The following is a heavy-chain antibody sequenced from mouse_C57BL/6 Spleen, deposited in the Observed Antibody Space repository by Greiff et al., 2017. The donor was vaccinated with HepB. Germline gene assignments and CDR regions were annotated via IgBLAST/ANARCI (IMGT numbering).Heavy chain of an antibody. D-gene: IGHD1-1*01. CDR2: ISSGGDYI. J-gene: IGHJ2*01. V-gene: IGHV5-9-1*02. Sequence: EVQLVESGEGLVKPGGSLKLSCAASGFTFSSYAMSWVRQTPEKRLEWVAYISSGGDYIYYADTVKGRFTISRDNARNTLYLQMSSLKSEDTAMYYCTRREENYYGSSSYYFDYWGQGTTLTVSS. CDR3: TRREENYYGSSSYYFDY. CDR1: GFTFSSYA.